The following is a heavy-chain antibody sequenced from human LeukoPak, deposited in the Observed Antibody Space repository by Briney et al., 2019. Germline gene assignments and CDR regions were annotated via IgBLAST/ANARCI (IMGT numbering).Heavy chain of an antibody. D-gene: IGHD1-26*01. CDR1: EFTFSSYA. V-gene: IGHV3-23*01. CDR3: AKRATPSWYLDY. CDR2: ISGNGGNT. J-gene: IGHJ4*02. Sequence: GGSLRLSCAASEFTFSSYAMSWVRQDPGKGLEWVSAISGNGGNTNYADSVKGRFIISRDSSKNTLYLQMNSLRAEDTAVYYCAKRATPSWYLDYWGQGTLVTVSS.